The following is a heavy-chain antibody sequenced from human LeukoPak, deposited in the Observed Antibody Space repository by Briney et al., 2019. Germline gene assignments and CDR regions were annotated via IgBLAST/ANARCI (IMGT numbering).Heavy chain of an antibody. CDR3: ARSMVGLVTVTTPSFDY. CDR1: GYTFTGYY. J-gene: IGHJ4*02. D-gene: IGHD4-17*01. Sequence: GASVKVSRKASGYTFTGYYMHWVRQAPGQGLEWMGWNNPNSGGTNYAQKFQGRVTTTRDTSISTAYMELSRLRSDDTAVYYCARSMVGLVTVTTPSFDYWGQGTLVTVSS. V-gene: IGHV1-2*02. CDR2: NNPNSGGT.